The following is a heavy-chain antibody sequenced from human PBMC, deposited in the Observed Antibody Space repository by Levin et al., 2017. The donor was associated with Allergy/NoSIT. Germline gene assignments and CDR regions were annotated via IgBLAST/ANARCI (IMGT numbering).Heavy chain of an antibody. CDR3: VVGHACGNGLCSYYFDY. J-gene: IGHJ4*02. CDR2: INTDTGSP. CDR1: GYTFSLYA. Sequence: KSGESLKISCKTSGYTFSLYAMNWVRQAPGQRPEWMGWINTDTGSPVYAPCFTRRFVFSLDTSVDTPYLQITGLKPEDTAVYYCVVGHACGNGLCSYYFDYWGRGSMVTVTS. D-gene: IGHD2-8*01. V-gene: IGHV7-4-1*02.